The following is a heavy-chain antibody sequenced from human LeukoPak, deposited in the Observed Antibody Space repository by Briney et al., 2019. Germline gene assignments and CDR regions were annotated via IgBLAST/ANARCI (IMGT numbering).Heavy chain of an antibody. CDR2: LWSDGIKT. Sequence: GGSLRLSCATSGFTFTSYGMHWVRQAPGRGLEWVAALWSDGIKTSYADSVRGRFTISRDNSRHTLYLQMDSLRAEDTAVYYCGRDYASSWTPPFNYWGQGTLVTVSS. D-gene: IGHD6-13*01. J-gene: IGHJ4*02. V-gene: IGHV3-33*01. CDR3: GRDYASSWTPPFNY. CDR1: GFTFTSYG.